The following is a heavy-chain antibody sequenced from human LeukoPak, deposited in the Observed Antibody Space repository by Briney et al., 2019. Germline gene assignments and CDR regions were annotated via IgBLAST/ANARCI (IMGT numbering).Heavy chain of an antibody. CDR1: GGSISSGGYY. Sequence: SETQSLTCTVSGGSISSGGYYWSWIRQHPGKGLEWIGYIYYSGSTYYNPSLKSRVTISVDTSKNQFSLKLSSVTAADTAVYYCARASRGMLRPWGQGTLVTVSS. V-gene: IGHV4-31*03. D-gene: IGHD2-8*01. CDR3: ARASRGMLRP. J-gene: IGHJ4*02. CDR2: IYYSGST.